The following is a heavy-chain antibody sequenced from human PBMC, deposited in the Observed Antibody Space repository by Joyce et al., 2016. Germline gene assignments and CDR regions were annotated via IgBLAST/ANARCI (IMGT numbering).Heavy chain of an antibody. CDR2: ISGDERST. Sequence: EVQLVESGGGLVQPGGSLRLSCTASGFTFSSYWMHGVRQVSGKGLVWVANISGDERSTSDADSVKGRFTISRDDAKNTLYLHMNSLRTEDTAVYYCARTGGSYYDYYYYGLDVWGQGTTVIVSS. V-gene: IGHV3-74*01. D-gene: IGHD1-26*01. J-gene: IGHJ6*02. CDR1: GFTFSSYW. CDR3: ARTGGSYYDYYYYGLDV.